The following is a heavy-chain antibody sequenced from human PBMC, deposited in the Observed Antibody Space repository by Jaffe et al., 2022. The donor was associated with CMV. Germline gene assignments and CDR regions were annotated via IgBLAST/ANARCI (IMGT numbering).Heavy chain of an antibody. CDR2: IWYDGSNK. CDR3: ARDGDYRFFDY. Sequence: QVQLVESGGGVVQPGRSLRLSCAASGFTFSSYGMHWVRQAPGKGLEWVAVIWYDGSNKYYADSVKGRFTISRDNSKNTLYLQMNSLRAEDTAVYYCARDGDYRFFDYWGQGTLVTVSS. J-gene: IGHJ4*02. CDR1: GFTFSSYG. D-gene: IGHD4-17*01. V-gene: IGHV3-33*08.